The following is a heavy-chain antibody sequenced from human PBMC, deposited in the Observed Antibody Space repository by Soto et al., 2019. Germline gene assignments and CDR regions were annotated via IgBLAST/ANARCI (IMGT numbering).Heavy chain of an antibody. CDR1: GDSISSDGYY. D-gene: IGHD3-9*01. CDR2: IYYSGST. CDR3: ARRHDALTGPDAFDV. V-gene: IGHV4-31*03. Sequence: QVQLQESGPGLVKASQTLSLTCTVSGDSISSDGYYLTWIRQHPGKGLEWIGDIYYSGSTSYNPSLESRVTMSVHTSDNQLSLKLLSVTAADTAVYYCARRHDALTGPDAFDVWGQGTNVTVSS. J-gene: IGHJ3*01.